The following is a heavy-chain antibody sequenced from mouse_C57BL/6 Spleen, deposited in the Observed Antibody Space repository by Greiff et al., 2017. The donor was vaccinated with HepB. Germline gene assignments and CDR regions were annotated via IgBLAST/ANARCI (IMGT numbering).Heavy chain of an antibody. CDR2: INPNNGGT. D-gene: IGHD2-3*01. V-gene: IGHV1-18*01. Sequence: VQLKQSGPELVKPGASVKIPCKASGYTFTDYNMDWVKQSHGKSLEWIGDINPNNGGTIYNQKFKGKATLTVDKSSSTAYMELRSLTSEDTAVYYCAKGLYDGGYFDVWGTGTTVTVSS. J-gene: IGHJ1*03. CDR3: AKGLYDGGYFDV. CDR1: GYTFTDYN.